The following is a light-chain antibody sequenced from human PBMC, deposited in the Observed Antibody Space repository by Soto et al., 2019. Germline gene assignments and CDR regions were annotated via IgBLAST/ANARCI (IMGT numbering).Light chain of an antibody. CDR1: SSNIGNND. J-gene: IGLJ2*01. CDR2: GSD. V-gene: IGLV1-51*01. CDR3: ATWDNSLSAVL. Sequence: QSVLTQPPSVSAAPGQRITISCSGSSSNIGNNDVAWYQQLPGTAPKLLIYGSDKRLSGISDRFSGSRSGTSATLGITGPQTGDEADYYCATWDNSLSAVLFGGGTKLTVL.